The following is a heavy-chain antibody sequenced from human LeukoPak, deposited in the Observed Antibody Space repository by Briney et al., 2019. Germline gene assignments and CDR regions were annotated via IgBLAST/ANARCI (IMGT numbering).Heavy chain of an antibody. Sequence: KTSETLSLTCTVSGASISSGGYYWSWIRQHPGRGLEWIGYIHYSGSTFNNPSLKSRVTISVDTSKNQFSLRLSSVTAADTAVYYCARDSSAYNNLDYWGQGTLITVSS. V-gene: IGHV4-31*03. J-gene: IGHJ4*02. CDR1: GASISSGGYY. CDR3: ARDSSAYNNLDY. D-gene: IGHD3-22*01. CDR2: IHYSGST.